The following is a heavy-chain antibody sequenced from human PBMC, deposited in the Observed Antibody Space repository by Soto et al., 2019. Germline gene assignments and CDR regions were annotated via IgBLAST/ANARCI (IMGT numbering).Heavy chain of an antibody. CDR2: IWYDGSNK. V-gene: IGHV3-33*01. CDR1: GFTFSSYG. Sequence: QVQLVESGGGVVQPGRSLRLSCAASGFTFSSYGMHWVRQAPGKGLEWVAVIWYDGSNKYYADSVKGRFTISRDNSKNTLYLQMNSLGAEDTAVYYCARDRPAWWGYDSSGPPDYWGQGTLVTVSS. J-gene: IGHJ4*02. CDR3: ARDRPAWWGYDSSGPPDY. D-gene: IGHD3-22*01.